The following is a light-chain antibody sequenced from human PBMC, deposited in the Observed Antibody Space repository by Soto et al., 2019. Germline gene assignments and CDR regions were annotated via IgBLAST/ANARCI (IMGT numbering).Light chain of an antibody. CDR3: QQFSSYPLT. Sequence: EIVMTQSPATLSVSPGERAALSSRASQSVGSNIAWYQHKTGQAPRLLISGASSRDTGIPDRFSGGGSGTDFTLTISRLEPEDFEVYYCQQFSSYPLTFGGGTKVDIK. CDR1: QSVGSN. J-gene: IGKJ4*01. CDR2: GAS. V-gene: IGKV3-20*01.